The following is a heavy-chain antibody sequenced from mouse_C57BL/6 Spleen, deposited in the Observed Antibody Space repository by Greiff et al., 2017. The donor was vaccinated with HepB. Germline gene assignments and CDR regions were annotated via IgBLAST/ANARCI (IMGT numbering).Heavy chain of an antibody. CDR3: ARGEYYGSSGYVDV. J-gene: IGHJ1*03. CDR2: IYPGDGDT. V-gene: IGHV1-80*01. CDR1: GYAFSSYW. Sequence: VQLQQSGAELVKPGASVKISCKASGYAFSSYWMNWVKQRPGKGLEWIGQIYPGDGDTNYNGKFKGKATLTADKSSSTAYMQLSSLTSEDSAVYFCARGEYYGSSGYVDVGGTGTTVTVSS. D-gene: IGHD1-1*01.